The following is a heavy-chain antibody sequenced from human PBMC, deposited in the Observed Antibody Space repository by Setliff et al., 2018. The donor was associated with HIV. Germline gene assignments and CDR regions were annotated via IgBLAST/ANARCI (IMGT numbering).Heavy chain of an antibody. D-gene: IGHD2-2*01. Sequence: SETLSLTCTVAGGSISSGIYYWIWILQPAGKGREGLGHVYTTGGTNDNPSLKSRVSMSVDKFKNQFSVKLTSVTAADTAVYYCARGHCSGTNYYGVDYYGMDVWGQGTTVTVSS. CDR1: GGSISSGIYY. J-gene: IGHJ6*02. CDR3: ARGHCSGTNYYGVDYYGMDV. CDR2: VYTTGGT. V-gene: IGHV4-61*09.